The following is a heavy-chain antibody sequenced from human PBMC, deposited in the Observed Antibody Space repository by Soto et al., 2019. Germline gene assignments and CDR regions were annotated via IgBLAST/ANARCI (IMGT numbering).Heavy chain of an antibody. V-gene: IGHV3-66*01. CDR2: IYSGTNT. CDR1: GLTVSSNY. D-gene: IGHD1-26*01. Sequence: GGSLRLSCAASGLTVSSNYMGWVRQAPGKGLEWVSVIYSGTNTHYADSVRGRFTISRDNSKNTLYLQRNSLRAEDTAVYYCARGFRMVGSYAPRAFFDSRAQGSLVTVSS. J-gene: IGHJ5*01. CDR3: ARGFRMVGSYAPRAFFDS.